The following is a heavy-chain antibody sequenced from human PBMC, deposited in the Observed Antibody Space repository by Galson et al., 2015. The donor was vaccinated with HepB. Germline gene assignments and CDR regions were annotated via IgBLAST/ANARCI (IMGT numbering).Heavy chain of an antibody. CDR1: GFSLTTSGMC. D-gene: IGHD4-17*01. CDR3: AHNSYGDYGFVGGY. CDR2: IDWDDDK. V-gene: IGHV2-70*17. J-gene: IGHJ4*02. Sequence: PALVKPTQTLTLTCTFSGFSLTTSGMCVSWIRQPPGKALEWLARIDWDDDKFYTTSLKTRLTISKDTSKNQVVLTMTNMDPVDTATYYCAHNSYGDYGFVGGYWGQGTLVTVSS.